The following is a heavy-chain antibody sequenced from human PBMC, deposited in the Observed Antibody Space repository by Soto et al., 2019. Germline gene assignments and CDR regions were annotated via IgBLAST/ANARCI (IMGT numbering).Heavy chain of an antibody. D-gene: IGHD2-15*01. CDR3: ARDGGIRYCSGGSCSVFDY. V-gene: IGHV4-39*07. Sequence: PSETLSLTCTVSGGSISSSSYYWGWIRQPPGKGLEWIGSIYYSGSTYYNPSLKSRVTISVDTSKNQFSLKLSSVTAADTAVYYCARDGGIRYCSGGSCSVFDYWGQGTLVTVSS. J-gene: IGHJ4*02. CDR2: IYYSGST. CDR1: GGSISSSSYY.